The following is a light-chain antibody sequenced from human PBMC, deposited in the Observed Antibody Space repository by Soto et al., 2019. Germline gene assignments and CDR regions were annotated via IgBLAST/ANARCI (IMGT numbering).Light chain of an antibody. Sequence: QSALTQPASVSGSPGQSITISCTGTSSDVGGYNYVSWYQQHPGKAPKLVIFDVSDRPSGVSNRFSGSKSGNTASLTISGLQPEDEAEYYCSSYTPISTHLFGGGTKLPVL. V-gene: IGLV2-14*03. CDR2: DVS. J-gene: IGLJ2*01. CDR1: SSDVGGYNY. CDR3: SSYTPISTHL.